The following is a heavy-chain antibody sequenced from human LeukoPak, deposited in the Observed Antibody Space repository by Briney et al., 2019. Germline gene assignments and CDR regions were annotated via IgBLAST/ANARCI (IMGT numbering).Heavy chain of an antibody. Sequence: GGSLRLSCAASGFTFSSYAMSWVRQAPGKGLEWVSDISGSGCSTYYADSVKGRFTISRDNSKNTLYLHMSSLRAEDTAVYYCARRAGGYSHPYDYWGQGVLVTVSS. CDR3: ARRAGGYSHPYDY. V-gene: IGHV3-23*01. CDR2: ISGSGCST. CDR1: GFTFSSYA. D-gene: IGHD4-23*01. J-gene: IGHJ4*02.